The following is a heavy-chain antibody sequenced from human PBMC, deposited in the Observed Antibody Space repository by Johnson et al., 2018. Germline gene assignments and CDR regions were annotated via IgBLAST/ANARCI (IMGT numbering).Heavy chain of an antibody. CDR1: GFTFSSSW. J-gene: IGHJ6*02. CDR2: INGDGSNT. Sequence: VQLVQSGGELVQRGGSLRLSCAASGFTFSSSWMYWVRQGPGKGLEWVSRINGDGSNTFYADSVKGRFTISRDNAKNTLYLQVSSLRVEDTAVYYCTRGNNGLDVWGQGTTVTGSS. CDR3: TRGNNGLDV. V-gene: IGHV3-74*02.